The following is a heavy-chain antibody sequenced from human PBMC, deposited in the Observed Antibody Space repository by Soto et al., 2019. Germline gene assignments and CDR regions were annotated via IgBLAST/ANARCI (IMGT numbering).Heavy chain of an antibody. CDR1: GYSIRSGYY. Sequence: PSETLSLTCSVSGYSIRSGYYWGWVRQAPGKGLEWLGSVYHNGIMFHNPSFQSRVTISVDTSKNQFSLTLRSVTAADTAVYYCAALWFGELPFNYWRHGILVTVSS. CDR2: VYHNGIM. CDR3: AALWFGELPFNY. D-gene: IGHD3-10*01. J-gene: IGHJ4*01. V-gene: IGHV4-38-2*02.